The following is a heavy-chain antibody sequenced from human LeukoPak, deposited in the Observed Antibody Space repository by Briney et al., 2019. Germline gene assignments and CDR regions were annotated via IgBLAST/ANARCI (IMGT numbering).Heavy chain of an antibody. V-gene: IGHV4-59*11. CDR3: ARGCYDFWSGYPYNWFDP. J-gene: IGHJ5*02. CDR2: IYYSGST. Sequence: PSETLSLTCTVSGGSICSHYWSWIRQPPGKGLEWIGYIYYSGSTNYNPSLKSRVTISVDTSKNQFSLKLSSVTAADTAVYYCARGCYDFWSGYPYNWFDPWGQGTLVTVSS. CDR1: GGSICSHY. D-gene: IGHD3-3*01.